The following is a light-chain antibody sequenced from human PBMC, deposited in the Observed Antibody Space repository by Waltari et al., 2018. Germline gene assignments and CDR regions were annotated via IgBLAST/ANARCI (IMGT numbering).Light chain of an antibody. J-gene: IGLJ3*02. V-gene: IGLV8-61*01. Sequence: QTVVTQEPSLSVYPGGTVTLTFALRSGSLSTTSYATWYQQTPGQAPRTLVYKANARSSGVPDRFSGSILGNTAALTITGAQADDESDYYCALYMGSGIWVFGGGTRLTVL. CDR3: ALYMGSGIWV. CDR1: SGSLSTTSY. CDR2: KAN.